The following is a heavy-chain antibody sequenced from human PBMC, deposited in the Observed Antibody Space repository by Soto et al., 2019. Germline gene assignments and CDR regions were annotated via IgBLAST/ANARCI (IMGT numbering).Heavy chain of an antibody. D-gene: IGHD3-22*01. CDR2: ISGSGGRT. CDR3: AKKGDSSGFKWYFDL. V-gene: IGHV3-23*01. CDR1: GFIFSSYA. Sequence: VQLLESGGGLVQPGGSLRLSCAASGFIFSSYAMNWVRQAPGKGLEWVAGISGSGGRTYYKDSVKGRFTISRDNSKNTMYLQMNILRAEDTAVYYCAKKGDSSGFKWYFDLWGRGILVIVSS. J-gene: IGHJ2*01.